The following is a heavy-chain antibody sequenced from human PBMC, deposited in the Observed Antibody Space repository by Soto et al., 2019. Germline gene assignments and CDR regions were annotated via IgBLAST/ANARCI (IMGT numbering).Heavy chain of an antibody. J-gene: IGHJ5*02. CDR1: GGTFSSYT. Sequence: QVQLVQSGAEVKKPGSSVKVSCKASGGTFSSYTISWVRQAPGQGLEWMGRIIPILGIANYAQKFQGRVTXTXDXXTSTAYMELSSLRSEDTAVYYCARAGGDTQGWFDPWGQGTLVTVSS. CDR3: ARAGGDTQGWFDP. CDR2: IIPILGIA. V-gene: IGHV1-69*02. D-gene: IGHD2-21*02.